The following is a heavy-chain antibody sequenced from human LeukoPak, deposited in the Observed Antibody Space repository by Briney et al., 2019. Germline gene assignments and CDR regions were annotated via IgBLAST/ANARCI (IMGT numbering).Heavy chain of an antibody. CDR2: ISAYNGNT. CDR3: EREGLDF. J-gene: IGHJ4*02. Sequence: GASVTVTFTGAGYTFTCYGISWVRQAPGQGLEWMGWISAYNGNTNYAQKLQGRVTMTTDTSTSTAYMELRSLRSDATAVYYCEREGLDFWGQGTRVTVSS. V-gene: IGHV1-18*01. CDR1: GYTFTCYG.